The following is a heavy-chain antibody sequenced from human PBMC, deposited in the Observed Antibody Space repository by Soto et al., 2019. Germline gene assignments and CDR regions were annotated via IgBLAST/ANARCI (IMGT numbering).Heavy chain of an antibody. V-gene: IGHV1-69*12. Sequence: QVQLVQSGPEVKKPGSSVKVSCKASGDTFSTYLMSWVRQAPGQGLEWMGGIILFYGTPNYAQKFLGRVTITADESTRTTYMEVSSLRSEDTALYYCARSKVVAASDSYYDAMDAWGQGTTVTVSS. CDR2: IILFYGTP. J-gene: IGHJ6*02. CDR1: GDTFSTYL. D-gene: IGHD2-15*01. CDR3: ARSKVVAASDSYYDAMDA.